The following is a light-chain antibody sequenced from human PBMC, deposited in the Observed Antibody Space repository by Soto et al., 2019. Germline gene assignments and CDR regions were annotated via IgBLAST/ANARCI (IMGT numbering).Light chain of an antibody. CDR2: AAS. Sequence: DIQMTQSPTSLSASVGDRVTITCRASQGIRNFVAWYQQKPGKAPKLLIYAASTLQSGFPSRFSGSGSGTDFTLTINSLQPEAVEPSSCQQYSSVPVFGPGTKVEIK. CDR3: QQYSSVPV. V-gene: IGKV1-27*01. CDR1: QGIRNF. J-gene: IGKJ3*01.